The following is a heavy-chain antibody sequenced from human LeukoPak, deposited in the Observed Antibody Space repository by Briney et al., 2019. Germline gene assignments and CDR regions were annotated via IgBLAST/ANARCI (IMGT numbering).Heavy chain of an antibody. CDR2: IYSGGST. J-gene: IGHJ4*02. CDR3: ARSPSSGWQDY. D-gene: IGHD6-19*01. Sequence: GGSLRLSCAASGFTFDDYGMSWVRQAPGKGLEWVSVIYSGGSTYYADSVKGRFTISRDNSKNTLYLQMNSLRAEDTAVYYCARSPSSGWQDYWGQGTLVTVSS. CDR1: GFTFDDYG. V-gene: IGHV3-66*01.